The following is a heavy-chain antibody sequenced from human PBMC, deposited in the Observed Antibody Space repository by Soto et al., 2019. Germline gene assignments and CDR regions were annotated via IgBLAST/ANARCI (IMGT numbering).Heavy chain of an antibody. Sequence: GGSLRLSCVASEFTFSSYEMNWVRQAPGKGLEWVSYISSSGTTIYYTDSVKGRFTISRDNAKKSLYLQMNSLRAEDTAVYYCVRFGGAAAGPGDYWGQGTLVTVSS. D-gene: IGHD6-13*01. CDR3: VRFGGAAAGPGDY. J-gene: IGHJ4*02. V-gene: IGHV3-48*03. CDR2: ISSSGTTI. CDR1: EFTFSSYE.